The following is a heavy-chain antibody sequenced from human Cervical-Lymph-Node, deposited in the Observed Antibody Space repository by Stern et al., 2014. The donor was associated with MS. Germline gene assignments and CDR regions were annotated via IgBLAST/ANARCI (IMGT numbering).Heavy chain of an antibody. V-gene: IGHV4-39*01. CDR2: ISHSGSS. CDR3: ASLNGSGSYPDY. J-gene: IGHJ4*02. D-gene: IGHD3-10*01. CDR1: GGSTSNTNYY. Sequence: QLQLQESGPGLVKPSETLSLTCTVSGGSTSNTNYYWGWIRQPPGKGLEWIASISHSGSSYSIPSLKSRLPISMHPSKTQFSLKLISVTAADTAVYYCASLNGSGSYPDYWGQGTLVIVSS.